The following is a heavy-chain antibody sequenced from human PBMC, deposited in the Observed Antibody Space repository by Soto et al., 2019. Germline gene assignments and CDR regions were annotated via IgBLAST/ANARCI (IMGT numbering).Heavy chain of an antibody. J-gene: IGHJ5*02. Sequence: SETLSLTCTVSGGSISSGGYYWSWIRQHPGKGLEWIGYIYYSGSTYYNPSLKSRVTISVDTSKNQFSLKLSSVTAADTAVYYCARVPRRSGGLILNNYNWFDPWGQGTLVTVSS. CDR2: IYYSGST. D-gene: IGHD3-16*01. CDR1: GGSISSGGYY. V-gene: IGHV4-31*03. CDR3: ARVPRRSGGLILNNYNWFDP.